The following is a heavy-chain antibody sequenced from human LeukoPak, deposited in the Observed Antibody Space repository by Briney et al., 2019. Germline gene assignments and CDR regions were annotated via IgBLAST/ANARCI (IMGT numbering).Heavy chain of an antibody. V-gene: IGHV3-23*01. D-gene: IGHD3-3*01. J-gene: IGHJ4*02. CDR3: AKSGDPTYDFWSGYAMNFDY. Sequence: GGSLRLSCAASGFTFSSYAMSWVRQAPGKGLEWVSAISGSGGSTYYADSVKGRFTISRDNSKNTLYLQMDSLRAEDTAVYYCAKSGDPTYDFWSGYAMNFDYWGQGTLVTVSS. CDR1: GFTFSSYA. CDR2: ISGSGGST.